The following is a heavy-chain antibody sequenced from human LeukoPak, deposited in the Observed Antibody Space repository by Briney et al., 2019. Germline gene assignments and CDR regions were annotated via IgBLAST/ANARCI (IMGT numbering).Heavy chain of an antibody. J-gene: IGHJ4*02. Sequence: GGSLRLSCAASGFSFITSNMNWVRQAPGKGLEWVSSISSSGTYIYYVDSVKGRFTISRDNAKNSLYLQMNSLRAEDTAVYYCARDPAGGQHDFWSGFYRFHSWGQGTLVTVSS. V-gene: IGHV3-21*01. D-gene: IGHD3-3*01. CDR3: ARDPAGGQHDFWSGFYRFHS. CDR1: GFSFITSN. CDR2: ISSSGTYI.